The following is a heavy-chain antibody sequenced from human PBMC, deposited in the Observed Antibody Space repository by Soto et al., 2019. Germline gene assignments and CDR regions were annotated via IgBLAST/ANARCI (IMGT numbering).Heavy chain of an antibody. CDR2: ISAYNGKT. V-gene: IGHV1-18*01. CDR3: ASDLITVFGAVITTYYYYGMDV. Sequence: XSVKVSCKASVYTFTSYGISWVRQAPGQGLEWMGWISAYNGKTNYAQKLQGRVTITTDKSTSTAYMELRRLRSDCTAVYYCASDLITVFGAVITTYYYYGMDVWGQGTTVTVSS. CDR1: VYTFTSYG. J-gene: IGHJ6*02. D-gene: IGHD3-3*01.